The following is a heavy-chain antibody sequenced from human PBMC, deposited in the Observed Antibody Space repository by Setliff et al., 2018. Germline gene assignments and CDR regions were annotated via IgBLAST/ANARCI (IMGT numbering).Heavy chain of an antibody. D-gene: IGHD3-22*01. CDR2: INSDGSST. CDR1: GFTFSSYW. CDR3: ARGSRPHYYDSSPRNA. V-gene: IGHV3-74*01. J-gene: IGHJ5*02. Sequence: GGSLRLSCAASGFTFSSYWMHWVRQAPGKGLVWVSRINSDGSSTSYADSVKGRFTISRDNAKNTLYLQMNSLRAEDTAVYYCARGSRPHYYDSSPRNAWGQGTLFTVSS.